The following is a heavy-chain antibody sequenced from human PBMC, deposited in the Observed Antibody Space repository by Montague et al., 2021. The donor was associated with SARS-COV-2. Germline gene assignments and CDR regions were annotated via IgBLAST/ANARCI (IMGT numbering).Heavy chain of an antibody. CDR3: AHKKSGWPIEFGY. CDR2: IYWNDDK. J-gene: IGHJ4*02. Sequence: PALVKPTQTLTLTCSFSGFSLSTSGVGVGWIRQPPGKALECLALIYWNDDKRYSPSLKSRLTVTKDTSRNQVVLTVTNMDPVDTGAYHCAHKKSGWPIEFGYWGQGVLVTVSS. V-gene: IGHV2-5*01. CDR1: GFSLSTSGVG. D-gene: IGHD6-19*01.